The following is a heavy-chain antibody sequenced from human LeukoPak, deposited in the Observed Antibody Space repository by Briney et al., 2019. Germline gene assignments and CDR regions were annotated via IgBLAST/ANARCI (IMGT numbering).Heavy chain of an antibody. Sequence: SETLSLTCTVSGGSVSSYYWSWIRQPPGKGLEWIGYIYYSGSTNYNPSLKSRVTISVDTSKNQFSLKLSSVTAADTAVYYCARHVGRPSYGRPYHAFDIWGQGTMVTVSS. J-gene: IGHJ3*02. D-gene: IGHD5-18*01. CDR3: ARHVGRPSYGRPYHAFDI. CDR1: GGSVSSYY. V-gene: IGHV4-59*08. CDR2: IYYSGST.